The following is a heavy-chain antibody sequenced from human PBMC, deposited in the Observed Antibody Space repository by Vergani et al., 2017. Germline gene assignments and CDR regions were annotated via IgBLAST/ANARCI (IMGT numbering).Heavy chain of an antibody. CDR1: GGSFSGYY. Sequence: QVQLQQWGAGLLKPSETLSLTCAVYGGSFSGYYWSWIRQPPGKGLEWIGEINHSGSTNYNPSLKSRVTISVDTSKNQFSLELSSVTAADTAVYYCARDVGYCSSTSCYRSYFDDWGQGTLVTVSS. J-gene: IGHJ4*02. CDR2: INHSGST. D-gene: IGHD2-2*01. V-gene: IGHV4-34*01. CDR3: ARDVGYCSSTSCYRSYFDD.